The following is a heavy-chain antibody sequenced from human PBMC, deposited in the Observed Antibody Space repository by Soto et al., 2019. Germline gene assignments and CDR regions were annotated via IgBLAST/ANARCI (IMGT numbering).Heavy chain of an antibody. CDR1: GGTFSSYA. J-gene: IGHJ5*02. CDR2: IIPIFGTA. CDR3: ARGLVRAVAKNWFDP. Sequence: QVQLVQSGAEVQKPGSSVKVSCKASGGTFSSYAISWVRQAPGQGLEWMGGIIPIFGTANYAQKFQGRVTITADESRSTAYVELSSLRSEDTAVYYCARGLVRAVAKNWFDPWGQGTLVTVSS. V-gene: IGHV1-69*01. D-gene: IGHD6-19*01.